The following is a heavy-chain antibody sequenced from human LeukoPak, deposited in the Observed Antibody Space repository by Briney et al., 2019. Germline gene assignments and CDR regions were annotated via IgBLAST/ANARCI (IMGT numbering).Heavy chain of an antibody. J-gene: IGHJ6*03. Sequence: PSETLSLTCTVSGGSISSYYWSWIRQPAGKGLEWIGRIYTSGSTNYNPSLKSRVTMSVDTSKNQFSLKLSSVTAADTAVYYCARAGRIAVAGTRYYYYYYMDVWGKGTTVTISS. CDR2: IYTSGST. V-gene: IGHV4-4*07. CDR1: GGSISSYY. D-gene: IGHD6-19*01. CDR3: ARAGRIAVAGTRYYYYYYMDV.